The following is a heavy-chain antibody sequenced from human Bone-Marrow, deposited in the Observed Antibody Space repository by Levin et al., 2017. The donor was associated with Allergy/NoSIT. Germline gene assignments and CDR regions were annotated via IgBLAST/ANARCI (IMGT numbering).Heavy chain of an antibody. Sequence: SQTLSLTCAISGDSVPTNNVAWNWIRQSPSRGLEWLGRTDDRSRWYNDYAVSGKSRITVNADTSKNQFSLQMMSVSPEDTAVYYCVRGQFSGFDIWGQGTMVTVSS. D-gene: IGHD1-26*01. CDR1: GDSVPTNNVA. J-gene: IGHJ3*02. CDR2: TDDRSRWYN. V-gene: IGHV6-1*01. CDR3: VRGQFSGFDI.